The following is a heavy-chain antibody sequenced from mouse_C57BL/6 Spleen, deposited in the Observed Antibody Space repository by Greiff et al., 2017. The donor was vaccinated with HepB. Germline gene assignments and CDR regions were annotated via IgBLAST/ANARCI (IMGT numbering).Heavy chain of an antibody. V-gene: IGHV1-69*01. J-gene: IGHJ4*01. Sequence: VQLQQSGAELVMPGASVKLSCKASGYTFTSYWMHWVKQRPGQGLEWIGEIDPSDSYTNYNQKFKGKSTLTVDKSSSTAYMQLSSLTSEDSAVYYWARYGGRIGAMDYWGQGTSVTVSS. D-gene: IGHD1-1*01. CDR2: IDPSDSYT. CDR3: ARYGGRIGAMDY. CDR1: GYTFTSYW.